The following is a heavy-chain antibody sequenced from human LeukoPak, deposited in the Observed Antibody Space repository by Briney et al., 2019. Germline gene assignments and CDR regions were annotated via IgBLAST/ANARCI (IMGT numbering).Heavy chain of an antibody. CDR3: AKEGDRGEALYYYYMDV. J-gene: IGHJ6*03. CDR1: GFMFSDYG. CDR2: IWYDGSNI. Sequence: GRSLRLSCAASGFMFSDYGMHWVRQPPGKGLEWVAAIWYDGSNIFYADSVKGRFTISRDNSKNALYLQMYSLRAEDTADYYCAKEGDRGEALYYYYMDVWGNGTTVTVSS. V-gene: IGHV3-33*06. D-gene: IGHD3-10*01.